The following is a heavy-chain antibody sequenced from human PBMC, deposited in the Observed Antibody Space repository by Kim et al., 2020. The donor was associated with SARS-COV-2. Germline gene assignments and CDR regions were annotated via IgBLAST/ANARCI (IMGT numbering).Heavy chain of an antibody. J-gene: IGHJ6*02. Sequence: GGSLRLSCAASGFTFSSYGMHWVRQAPGKGLEWVAVISYDGSNKYYADSVKGRFTISRDNSKNTLYLQRNSLRAEDTAVYYCAKEGPRGDYDSSGYSSYYYYGMDVWGQGTTVTVSS. D-gene: IGHD3-22*01. CDR3: AKEGPRGDYDSSGYSSYYYYGMDV. V-gene: IGHV3-30*18. CDR2: ISYDGSNK. CDR1: GFTFSSYG.